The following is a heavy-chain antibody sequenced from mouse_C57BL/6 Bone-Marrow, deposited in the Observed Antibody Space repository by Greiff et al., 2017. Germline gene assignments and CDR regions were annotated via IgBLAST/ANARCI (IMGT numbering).Heavy chain of an antibody. Sequence: EVKLVESGGDLVKPGGSLKLSCAASGFTFSSYGMSWVRQTPDKRLEWVATISSGGSYTYYPDSVKGRFTISRDNAKNTLYLQMSSLKSEDTAMYYCARLRSYGLLDYWGKGTTLTVSS. J-gene: IGHJ2*01. CDR2: ISSGGSYT. D-gene: IGHD1-2*01. V-gene: IGHV5-6*01. CDR3: ARLRSYGLLDY. CDR1: GFTFSSYG.